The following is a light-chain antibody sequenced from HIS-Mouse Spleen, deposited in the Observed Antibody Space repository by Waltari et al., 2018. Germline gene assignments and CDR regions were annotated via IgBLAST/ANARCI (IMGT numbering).Light chain of an antibody. CDR1: NIGSKS. CDR3: QVWDSSSDHVV. J-gene: IGLJ2*01. CDR2: DDS. V-gene: IGLV3-21*03. Sequence: SYVLTQPPSVSVAPGKTARITCGGNNIGSKSVHWYQQKPGQAPVLVGYDDSDRPVGIPEGCSGSNAGNTATLTISRVEAGDEADYYCQVWDSSSDHVVFGGGTKLTVL.